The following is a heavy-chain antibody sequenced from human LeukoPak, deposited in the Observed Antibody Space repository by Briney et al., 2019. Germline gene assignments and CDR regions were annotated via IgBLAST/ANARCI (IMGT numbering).Heavy chain of an antibody. CDR1: GYTFTGYY. D-gene: IGHD6-6*01. CDR3: ARDFNGYSSSYFDY. Sequence: ASVKVSCKASGYTFTGYYMHWVRQAPGQGLEWMGWINPKSGGTTYEQKFQGRVTMTRDTSTSTAYMELSRLRSDDTAVYYCARDFNGYSSSYFDYWGQGTLVTVSS. CDR2: INPKSGGT. V-gene: IGHV1-2*02. J-gene: IGHJ4*02.